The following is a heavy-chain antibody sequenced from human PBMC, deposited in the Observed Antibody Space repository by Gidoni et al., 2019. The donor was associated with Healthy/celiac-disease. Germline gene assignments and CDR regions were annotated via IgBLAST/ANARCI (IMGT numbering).Heavy chain of an antibody. Sequence: EVQLVESGGVVVQPGGSLRLSCAASGFTFDDYTMHWVRQAPGKGLEWVSLISWDGGSTYYADSVKGRFTISRDNSKNSLYLQMNSLRTEDTALYYCAKGVAGGPYPSYYFDYWGQGTLVTVSS. V-gene: IGHV3-43*01. CDR1: GFTFDDYT. CDR3: AKGVAGGPYPSYYFDY. CDR2: ISWDGGST. J-gene: IGHJ4*02.